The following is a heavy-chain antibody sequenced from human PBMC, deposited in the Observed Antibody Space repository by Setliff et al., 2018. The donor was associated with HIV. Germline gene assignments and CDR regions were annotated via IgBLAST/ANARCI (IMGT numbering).Heavy chain of an antibody. J-gene: IGHJ4*02. V-gene: IGHV4-34*01. D-gene: IGHD6-19*01. CDR3: ATSSSWSTFDY. CDR2: LNDSGST. CDR1: GESFSGYY. Sequence: SETLSLTCVVYGESFSGYYWSWIRQPPRKRLEWIGELNDSGSTNYNPSLKSRVTISVDTSKSQFSLNVNSVTAADTAVYYCATSSSWSTFDYWGQGTLVTVSS.